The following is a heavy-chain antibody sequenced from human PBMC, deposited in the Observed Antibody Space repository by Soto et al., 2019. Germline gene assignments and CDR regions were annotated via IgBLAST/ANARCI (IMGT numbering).Heavy chain of an antibody. CDR2: ISGSGGST. CDR3: AYLMVRGVIKDFDY. Sequence: GSLRLSCAASGFTFSSYAMSWVRQAPGKGLEWVSAISGSGGSTYYADSVKGRFTISRDNSKNTLYLQMNSLRAEDTAVYYCAYLMVRGVIKDFDYWGQGTLVTVSS. CDR1: GFTFSSYA. J-gene: IGHJ4*02. D-gene: IGHD3-10*01. V-gene: IGHV3-23*01.